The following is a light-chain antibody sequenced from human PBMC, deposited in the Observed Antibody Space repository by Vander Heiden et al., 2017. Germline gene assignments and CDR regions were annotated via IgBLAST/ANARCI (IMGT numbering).Light chain of an antibody. J-gene: IGKJ4*01. CDR3: QQYDSYPLT. CDR1: QDISSA. Sequence: AIQLTQSPSSLSASVGDRVTITCRASQDISSALAWYQQKPGKAPELLIYDASSMEKGIPARFSGSGSGTDFTLTISRLEPEDFAIYYCQQYDSYPLTFGGGTKVEIK. CDR2: DAS. V-gene: IGKV1-13*02.